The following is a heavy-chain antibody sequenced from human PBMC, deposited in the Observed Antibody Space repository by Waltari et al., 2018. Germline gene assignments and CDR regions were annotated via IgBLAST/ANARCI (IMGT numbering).Heavy chain of an antibody. D-gene: IGHD3-22*01. J-gene: IGHJ4*02. CDR2: ISGSGGST. Sequence: EVQLLESGGGLVQPGGSLRLSCAASGFTFSRYAMSWVRQAPGKGLEWVSAISGSGGSTYYADSVKGRFTISRDNSKNTLYLQMNSLRAEDTAVYYCAKDPTYYYDSSGYSYFDYWGQGTLVTVSS. V-gene: IGHV3-23*01. CDR3: AKDPTYYYDSSGYSYFDY. CDR1: GFTFSRYA.